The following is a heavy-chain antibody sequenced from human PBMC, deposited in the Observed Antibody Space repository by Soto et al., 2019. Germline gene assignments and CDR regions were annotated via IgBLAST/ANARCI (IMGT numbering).Heavy chain of an antibody. CDR3: ARDRLGHYYYYGMDV. CDR1: GYSFNSYA. V-gene: IGHV1-3*04. D-gene: IGHD1-26*01. Sequence: SVKVSCKASGYSFNSYALHWVRQAPGQRLEWMGWINTGNGNTKYSQKFQGRVTITWDTSASTAYMELSSLKSEDTAVYYCARDRLGHYYYYGMDVWGQGTTVTVSS. J-gene: IGHJ6*02. CDR2: INTGNGNT.